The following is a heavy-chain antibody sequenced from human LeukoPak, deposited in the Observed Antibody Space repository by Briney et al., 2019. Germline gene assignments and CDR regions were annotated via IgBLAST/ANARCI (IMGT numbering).Heavy chain of an antibody. CDR1: GFTFSDYY. Sequence: GSLRLSCAASGFTFSDYYMGWIRQAPGKGLEWVSYVTNSGSTFYYTDSIRGRFTISRDNAKNSLYLQMNSLRAEDTAVYYCARRHCSSTTTCPLVDYWGQGTLVTVSS. CDR2: VTNSGSTF. CDR3: ARRHCSSTTTCPLVDY. D-gene: IGHD2-2*01. J-gene: IGHJ4*02. V-gene: IGHV3-11*04.